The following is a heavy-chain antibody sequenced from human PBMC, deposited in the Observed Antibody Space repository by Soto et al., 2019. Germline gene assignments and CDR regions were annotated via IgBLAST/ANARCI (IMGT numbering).Heavy chain of an antibody. V-gene: IGHV3-11*06. CDR2: ISSSSSYT. Sequence: PAGSLRLSCAASRFTFSDYYMSWIRQAPGKGLEWVSYISSSSSYTNYADSVKGRFTISRDNAKNSLYLQMNSLRAEDTAVYYCFPSLRDYGMDVWGQGTTVTVSS. D-gene: IGHD3-9*01. J-gene: IGHJ6*02. CDR1: RFTFSDYY. CDR3: FPSLRDYGMDV.